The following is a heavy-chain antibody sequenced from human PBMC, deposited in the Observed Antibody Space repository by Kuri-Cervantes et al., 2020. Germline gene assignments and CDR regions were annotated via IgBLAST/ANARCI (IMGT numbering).Heavy chain of an antibody. V-gene: IGHV1-2*02. D-gene: IGHD3-3*01. CDR2: INPNSGGT. CDR1: GYTFTGYH. CDR3: AREELRFLEWFANPFYYYYGMDV. J-gene: IGHJ6*02. Sequence: ASVKVSCKASGYTFTGYHMHWVRQAPGQGLEWMGWINPNSGGTNYAQKFQGRVTMTRDTSISTAYMELSRLRSDDTAVYYCAREELRFLEWFANPFYYYYGMDVWGQGTTVTVSS.